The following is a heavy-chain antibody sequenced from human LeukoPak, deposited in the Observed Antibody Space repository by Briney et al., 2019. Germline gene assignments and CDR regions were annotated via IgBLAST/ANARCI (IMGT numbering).Heavy chain of an antibody. D-gene: IGHD1-26*01. CDR2: IKQDGSEK. CDR3: ARDPYSGNYGNYYYYYMDV. V-gene: IGHV3-7*01. J-gene: IGHJ6*03. CDR1: GFTFSSYW. Sequence: GGSLRLSCAASGFTFSSYWMSWVRQAPGKGLEWVANIKQDGSEKYYVDSAKGRFTISRDNSKNTLYLRMNSLGPEDTAVYYCARDPYSGNYGNYYYYYMDVWGKGTTVTISS.